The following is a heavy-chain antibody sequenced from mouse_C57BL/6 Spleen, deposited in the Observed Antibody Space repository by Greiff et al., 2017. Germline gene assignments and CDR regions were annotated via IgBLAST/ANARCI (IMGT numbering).Heavy chain of an antibody. Sequence: VQLQQPGAELVRPGSSVKLSCKASGYTFTSYWMHWVKQRPIQGLEWISNIDPSDSETHYNQKFKDKATLTVDKSSSTAYMQLSSLTSEDSAVYYCARDGNYPRGYFDVWGTGTTVTVSS. CDR1: GYTFTSYW. CDR2: IDPSDSET. J-gene: IGHJ1*03. CDR3: ARDGNYPRGYFDV. V-gene: IGHV1-52*01. D-gene: IGHD2-1*01.